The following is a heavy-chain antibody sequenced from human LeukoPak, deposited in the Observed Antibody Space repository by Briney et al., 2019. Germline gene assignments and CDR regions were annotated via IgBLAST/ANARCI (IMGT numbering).Heavy chain of an antibody. J-gene: IGHJ4*02. Sequence: SETLSFTCTVSGGSTSSSSYYWGWIRQPPGKGLEWIGSIYYSGSTYYNPSLKSRVTISVDTSKNQFSLKLSSVTAADTAVYYCARHDGYYWGQGTLVTVSS. CDR2: IYYSGST. V-gene: IGHV4-39*01. CDR3: ARHDGYY. D-gene: IGHD5-24*01. CDR1: GGSTSSSSYY.